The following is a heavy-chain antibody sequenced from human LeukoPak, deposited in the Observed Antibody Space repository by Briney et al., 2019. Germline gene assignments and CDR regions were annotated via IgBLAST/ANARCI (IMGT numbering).Heavy chain of an antibody. CDR3: ARDRGQQWLWWFDP. D-gene: IGHD6-19*01. J-gene: IGHJ5*02. CDR2: IYTSGST. CDR1: GGSISSYY. V-gene: IGHV4-4*07. Sequence: PSETLCLTCAVSGGSISSYYWSWIRQPSGKGLEWIGRIYTSGSTNYNPSLKSRVTMSVDTSKNQFSAQLSSVTAADTAVCYCARDRGQQWLWWFDPWGQGTLVSVSS.